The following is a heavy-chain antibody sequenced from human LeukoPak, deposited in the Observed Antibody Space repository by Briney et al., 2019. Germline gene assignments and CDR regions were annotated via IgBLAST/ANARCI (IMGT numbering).Heavy chain of an antibody. Sequence: GGSLRLSCAASGFTFSSYWMHWVRQAPGKGLVWVSRINSDGSSTSYADSVKGRFTISRDNAKNTLYLQMNSLRAEDTAVYYCAKDCYDSSGYYYGYHYWGQGTLVTVSS. CDR2: INSDGSST. CDR3: AKDCYDSSGYYYGYHY. J-gene: IGHJ4*02. D-gene: IGHD3-22*01. V-gene: IGHV3-74*01. CDR1: GFTFSSYW.